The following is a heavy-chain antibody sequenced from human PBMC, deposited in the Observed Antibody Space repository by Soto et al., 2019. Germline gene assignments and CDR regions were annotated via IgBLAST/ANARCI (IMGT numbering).Heavy chain of an antibody. CDR3: ARIGDFWSGYYYYGMDV. Sequence: PSETLSLTCTVSGGSISSSSYYWGWIRQPPGKGLEWIGYIYYSGSTNYNPSLKSRVTISVDTSKNQFSLKLSSVTAADTAVYYCARIGDFWSGYYYYGMDVWGQGTTVTVSS. V-gene: IGHV4-61*05. CDR1: GGSISSSSYY. D-gene: IGHD3-3*01. J-gene: IGHJ6*02. CDR2: IYYSGST.